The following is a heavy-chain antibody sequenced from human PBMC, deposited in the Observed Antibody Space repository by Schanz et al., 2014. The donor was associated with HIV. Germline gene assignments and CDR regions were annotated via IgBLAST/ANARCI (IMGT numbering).Heavy chain of an antibody. J-gene: IGHJ4*02. CDR3: RGYRFYYGVDF. CDR2: SRVKSDSYAP. CDR1: GFTFSNYA. Sequence: EVQLLESGGGLEQPGGSLRLSCAASGFTFSNYAMSWVRQAPGKGLEGVARSRVKSDSYAPEYAASVTGRFTISRDDSKNSVYLQMNSLNIEDTAVYYCRGYRFYYGVDFWGQGTLVSVSS. D-gene: IGHD4-17*01. V-gene: IGHV3-72*01.